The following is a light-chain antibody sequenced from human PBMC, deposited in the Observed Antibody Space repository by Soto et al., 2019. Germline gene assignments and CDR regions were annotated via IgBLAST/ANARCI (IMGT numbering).Light chain of an antibody. CDR2: GAS. V-gene: IGKV3-15*01. CDR1: QSVNNN. CDR3: QQYNNLPLLT. J-gene: IGKJ4*01. Sequence: EIIVTQSPATLSVSPGERATLSCRASQSVNNNLAWYQQKPGQAPRLLIYGASTRATGIPARFGGSGYGTEFTLTISSLQSEDFASYYCQQYNNLPLLTFGGGTKVEI.